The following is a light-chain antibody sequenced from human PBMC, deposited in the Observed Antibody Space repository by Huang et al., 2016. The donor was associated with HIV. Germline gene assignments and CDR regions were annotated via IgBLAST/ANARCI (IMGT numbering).Light chain of an antibody. V-gene: IGKV2-28*01. CDR3: MQALQTLT. J-gene: IGKJ4*01. CDR1: PSLLQKYDYNY. Sequence: EIVMTQPPLSLPVTPGEPASISCKSSPSLLQKYDYNYLDWYLQKQGQSPQLPIYLGSKRAAGVPDRCSGSGSGTDFTLRISRVEADDAGVYYCMQALQTLTFGGGTKLEIK. CDR2: LGS.